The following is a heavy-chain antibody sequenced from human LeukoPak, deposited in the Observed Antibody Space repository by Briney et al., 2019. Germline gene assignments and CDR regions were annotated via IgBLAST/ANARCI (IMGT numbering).Heavy chain of an antibody. CDR2: IIPIFGTA. J-gene: IGHJ4*02. CDR1: GGTFSSYA. D-gene: IGHD3-22*01. CDR3: ARDYYDSSGYLDY. V-gene: IGHV1-69*05. Sequence: SVKVSCKASGGTFSSYAISWVRQAPGQGLEWMGRIIPIFGTANYAQKFQGRVTITTDESTSTAYMELSSLRSEDTAVYYCARDYYDSSGYLDYWGRGTLVTVSS.